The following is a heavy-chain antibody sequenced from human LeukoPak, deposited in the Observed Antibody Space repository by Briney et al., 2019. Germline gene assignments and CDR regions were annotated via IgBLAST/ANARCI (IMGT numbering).Heavy chain of an antibody. D-gene: IGHD3-9*01. Sequence: SVKVSCKASGGTFSSYAISWVREAPGQGLEWMGGIIPIFGTTKYAQNFQGRVTITTAGSTSTAYMELKSLRSEDTAVYYCAMGNNFDFFYFDYWGQGTLVSVSS. CDR3: AMGNNFDFFYFDY. J-gene: IGHJ4*02. CDR2: IIPIFGTT. CDR1: GGTFSSYA. V-gene: IGHV1-69*05.